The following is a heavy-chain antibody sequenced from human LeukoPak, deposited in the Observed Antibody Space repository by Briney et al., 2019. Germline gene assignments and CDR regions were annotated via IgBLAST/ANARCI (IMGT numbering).Heavy chain of an antibody. J-gene: IGHJ4*02. CDR3: ARQSRDGSQTRGYYFDY. CDR1: GYIFTHHW. V-gene: IGHV5-51*01. D-gene: IGHD3-10*01. CDR2: IYPADSDT. Sequence: GESLKISGQVSGYIFTHHWIGWGRQMPGKGLESMGIIYPADSDTTYSPSFQGQVTISADKSISTVYLQLSSLKPSDTAMYYCARQSRDGSQTRGYYFDYWGQGTLVTVSS.